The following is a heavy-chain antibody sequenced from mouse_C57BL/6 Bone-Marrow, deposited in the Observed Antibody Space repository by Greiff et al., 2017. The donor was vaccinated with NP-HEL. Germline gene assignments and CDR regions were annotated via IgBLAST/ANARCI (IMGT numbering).Heavy chain of an antibody. CDR2: IYPGSGST. V-gene: IGHV1-55*01. Sequence: VQLQQPGAELVKPGASVKMSCKASGYTFTSYWITWVKQMPGQGLEWIGDIYPGSGSTNYNEKFKSKATLTVDKSSSTAYMQLSSLPSEDSAVYYCARDLRYFGVWGTGTTVTVSS. CDR3: ARDLRYFGV. CDR1: GYTFTSYW. J-gene: IGHJ1*03.